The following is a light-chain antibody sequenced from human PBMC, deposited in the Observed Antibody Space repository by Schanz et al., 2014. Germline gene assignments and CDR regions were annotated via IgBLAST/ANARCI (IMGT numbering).Light chain of an antibody. J-gene: IGKJ4*01. CDR2: GAS. Sequence: EIVLTQSPDTLSLSPGERATLSCRASQSVGSRSLAWYQQKPGQPPRLLIYGASNRAAGIPDRFSGSGSGTDFTLSISRLEPEDFAVYYCQQGSTWPITFGGGTKVEIK. CDR1: QSVGSRS. V-gene: IGKV3D-20*02. CDR3: QQGSTWPIT.